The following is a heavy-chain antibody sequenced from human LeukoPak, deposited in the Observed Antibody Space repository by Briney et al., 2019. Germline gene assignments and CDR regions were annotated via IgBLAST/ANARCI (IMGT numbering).Heavy chain of an antibody. V-gene: IGHV5-51*01. Sequence: GESLQISCQGSGYSFTSYWIAWVRQMPGKDLEWMGIIYPGDSDTRYSPSFQGQVTISVDKSITTAYLQWSSLKASDTAMYYCARRSGRSNWFDPWGQGTMVTVSS. J-gene: IGHJ5*01. CDR2: IYPGDSDT. CDR1: GYSFTSYW. CDR3: ARRSGRSNWFDP. D-gene: IGHD6-19*01.